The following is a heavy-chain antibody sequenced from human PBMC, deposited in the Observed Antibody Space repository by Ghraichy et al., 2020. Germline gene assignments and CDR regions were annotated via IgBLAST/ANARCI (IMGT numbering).Heavy chain of an antibody. CDR2: IYWNDAT. V-gene: IGHV2-5*01. CDR1: GFSLSTSGVG. J-gene: IGHJ4*02. Sequence: SGPTLVKPTQTLTLTCTFSGFSLSTSGVGVGWIRQPPGKSLEWLALIYWNDATRYSPSLKTRLTITKDTSKNQVVLTVADMDPVDTGTDYCGHSVGNYPTKYYDYWGQGMLVTVSS. D-gene: IGHD1-7*01. CDR3: GHSVGNYPTKYYDY.